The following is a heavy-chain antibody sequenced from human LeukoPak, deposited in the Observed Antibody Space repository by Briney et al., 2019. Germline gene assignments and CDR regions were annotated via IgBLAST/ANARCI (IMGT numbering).Heavy chain of an antibody. CDR3: ASATLRCSGGSCYEMDV. J-gene: IGHJ6*04. CDR2: INPSGGST. Sequence: ASVKVSCKASGYTFTSYYMHWVRQAPGQGLEWMGIINPSGGSTSYAQKFQGRVTMTRDTSTSTVYMELGSLRSEDTAVYYCASATLRCSGGSCYEMDVWGKGTTVTVSS. CDR1: GYTFTSYY. V-gene: IGHV1-46*01. D-gene: IGHD2-15*01.